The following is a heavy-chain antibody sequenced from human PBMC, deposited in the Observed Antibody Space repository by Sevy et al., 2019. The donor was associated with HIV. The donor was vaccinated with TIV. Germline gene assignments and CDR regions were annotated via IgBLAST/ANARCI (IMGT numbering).Heavy chain of an antibody. Sequence: GGSLRLSCAASGFTFSSYAMSWVRQAPGKGLEWVSAISGSGGSTYYADSVKGRFTISRDNSKNTLYLQMNSLRAEDTAVYYCAEVQGPSDFWSGYSNDYWGQGTLVTVSS. V-gene: IGHV3-23*01. CDR3: AEVQGPSDFWSGYSNDY. D-gene: IGHD3-3*01. CDR2: ISGSGGST. J-gene: IGHJ4*02. CDR1: GFTFSSYA.